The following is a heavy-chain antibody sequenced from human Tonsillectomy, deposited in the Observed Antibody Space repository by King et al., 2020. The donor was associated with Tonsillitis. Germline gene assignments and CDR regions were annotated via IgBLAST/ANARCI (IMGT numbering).Heavy chain of an antibody. D-gene: IGHD3-3*01. V-gene: IGHV3-23*04. CDR3: ALHFMITIFGVFIPPEYFQH. J-gene: IGHJ1*01. CDR2: ISGSGGST. Sequence: VQLVESGGGLVQPGGSLRLSCAASGFTFTSYAMSWVRQAPGKGLEWVSGISGSGGSTDYADSVKGRFTIPRDNSKNTLYLQMNSLKAEDTAVYYCALHFMITIFGVFIPPEYFQHWGQGTLVTVSS. CDR1: GFTFTSYA.